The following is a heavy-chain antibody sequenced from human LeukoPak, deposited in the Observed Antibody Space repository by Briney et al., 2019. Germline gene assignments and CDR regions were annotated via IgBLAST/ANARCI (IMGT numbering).Heavy chain of an antibody. CDR1: GYTFTGYY. CDR2: INPNSGGT. V-gene: IGHV1-2*02. Sequence: ASVKVSCKASGYTFTGYYMHWVRQAPGQGLEWMGWINPNSGGTNYAQKFQGRVTMTRDTSISTAYMELSRLRSDDTAVYYRARDPPRARRNDAFDIWGQGTMVTVSS. J-gene: IGHJ3*02. CDR3: ARDPPRARRNDAFDI.